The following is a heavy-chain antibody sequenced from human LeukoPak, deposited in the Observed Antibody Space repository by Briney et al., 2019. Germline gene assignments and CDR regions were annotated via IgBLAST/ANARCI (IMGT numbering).Heavy chain of an antibody. CDR2: ISHSGGS. J-gene: IGHJ4*02. CDR1: GGSIASYY. V-gene: IGHV4-59*01. D-gene: IGHD1-26*01. Sequence: PSETLSLTCTVSGGSIASYYWTWIRQPPGKGLEWIGYISHSGGSKHNPSLKSRVTMSLDTSKNQISLNLNSVTAADTAINYCARTPTVYLDYWGQGTLVTVSS. CDR3: ARTPTVYLDY.